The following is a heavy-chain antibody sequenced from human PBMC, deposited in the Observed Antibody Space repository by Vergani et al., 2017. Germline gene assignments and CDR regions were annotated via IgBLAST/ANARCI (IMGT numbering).Heavy chain of an antibody. D-gene: IGHD3-3*01. J-gene: IGHJ6*02. CDR1: GFTFSSDA. CDR2: ISGSGGST. CDR3: ARSQLVSVLEWLLPMDV. V-gene: IGHV3-23*01. Sequence: EVQLLESGGGLVQPGGSLRLSCAASGFTFSSDAMSWVRQAPGKGLEWVSAISGSGGSTYYADSLKGRFTISRDNSKNTLYLQVNSLRAEDTAVYYCARSQLVSVLEWLLPMDVWGQGTTVTVSS.